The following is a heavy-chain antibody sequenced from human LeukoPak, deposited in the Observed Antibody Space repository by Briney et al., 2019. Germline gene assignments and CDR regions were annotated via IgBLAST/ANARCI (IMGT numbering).Heavy chain of an antibody. CDR3: AREIVGATGYYYYYMDV. J-gene: IGHJ6*03. D-gene: IGHD1-26*01. CDR1: GYTFTGCY. V-gene: IGHV1-2*02. Sequence: ASVKVSCKASGYTFTGCYMHWVRQAPGQGLEWMGWINPNSGGTNYAQKFQGRVTMTRDTSISTAYMELSRLRSDDTAVYYCAREIVGATGYYYYYMDVWGKGTTVTVSS. CDR2: INPNSGGT.